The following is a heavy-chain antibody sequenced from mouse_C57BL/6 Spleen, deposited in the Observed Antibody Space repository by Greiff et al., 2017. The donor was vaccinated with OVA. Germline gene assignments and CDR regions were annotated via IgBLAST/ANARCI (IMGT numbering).Heavy chain of an antibody. V-gene: IGHV10-1*01. D-gene: IGHD1-1*01. CDR3: CTVDWYFDV. CDR1: GFSFNTYA. CDR2: IRSKSNNYAT. Sequence: EVMLVESGGGLVQPKGSLKLSCAASGFSFNTYAMNWVRQAPGKGLEWVARIRSKSNNYATYYADSVKDRFTISRDDSESMLYLQMNNLKTEDTAMYYCCTVDWYFDVWGTGTTVTVSS. J-gene: IGHJ1*03.